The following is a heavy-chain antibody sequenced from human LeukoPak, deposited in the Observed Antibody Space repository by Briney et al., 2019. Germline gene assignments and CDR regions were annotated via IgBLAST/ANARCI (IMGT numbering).Heavy chain of an antibody. CDR3: ARDHEYCSGGSCYWTNHYYYYYMDV. Sequence: SETLSLTCTVSGGSISSGSYYWSWIRQPAGKGLEWIGRIYTSGSTNYNPSLKSRVTISVDTSKNQFSLKLSSVTAADTAVYCCARDHEYCSGGSCYWTNHYYYYYMDVWGKGTTVTVSS. D-gene: IGHD2-15*01. CDR1: GGSISSGSYY. V-gene: IGHV4-61*02. CDR2: IYTSGST. J-gene: IGHJ6*03.